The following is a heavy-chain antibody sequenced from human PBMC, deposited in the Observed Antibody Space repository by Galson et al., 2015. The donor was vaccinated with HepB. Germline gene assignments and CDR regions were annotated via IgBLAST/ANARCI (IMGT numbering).Heavy chain of an antibody. V-gene: IGHV3-7*01. CDR2: IKQDGNEK. Sequence: SLRLSCAASGFTFSSYWMTWVRQAPGKGLEWVAKIKQDGNEKYYADSAKGRFSISRDNGKNSLYLQMSSLRDEDTAVYYCARALSGKQLVYYYYYMDVWGKGTTVTVSS. CDR1: GFTFSSYW. J-gene: IGHJ6*03. D-gene: IGHD6-6*01. CDR3: ARALSGKQLVYYYYYMDV.